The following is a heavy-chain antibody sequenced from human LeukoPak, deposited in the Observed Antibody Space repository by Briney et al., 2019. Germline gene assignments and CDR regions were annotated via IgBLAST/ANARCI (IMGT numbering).Heavy chain of an antibody. Sequence: GGSLRLSCAASGFTFSSYAMSWVRQAPGKGLEWVSAISGSGGSTYYADSVKGRFTISRDNSKNTLYPQMNSLRAEDTAVYYCAKEGAVAGRGYYYYGMDVWGQGTTVTVSS. CDR3: AKEGAVAGRGYYYYGMDV. CDR2: ISGSGGST. CDR1: GFTFSSYA. J-gene: IGHJ6*02. D-gene: IGHD6-19*01. V-gene: IGHV3-23*01.